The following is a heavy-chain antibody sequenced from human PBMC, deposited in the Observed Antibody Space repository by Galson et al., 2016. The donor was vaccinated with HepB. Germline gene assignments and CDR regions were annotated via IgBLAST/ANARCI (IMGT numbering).Heavy chain of an antibody. CDR1: GFTFSSQS. CDR3: AREALRCSGDCGDL. CDR2: ISSSGSAK. J-gene: IGHJ5*02. V-gene: IGHV3-48*01. D-gene: IGHD2-21*01. Sequence: SLRLSCAASGFTFSSQSMNWVRQAPGKGLEWISWISSSGSAKYYAESVKGRVTISRDNSKNTLYLQMNNLRAEDTAVYYCAREALRCSGDCGDLWGQGTLVTVAS.